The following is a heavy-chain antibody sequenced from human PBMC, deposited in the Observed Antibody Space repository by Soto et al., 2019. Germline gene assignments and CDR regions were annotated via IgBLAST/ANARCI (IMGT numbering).Heavy chain of an antibody. J-gene: IGHJ6*03. Sequence: QLQLQESGPGLVKPSETLSLTCTVSGASFSSSSHYWGWIRQPPGEGLEWIGSIYYSGGTYYNPSLMSRVTISVDTSKKQFSLRLSSVTAADTAVYYCARRIPGFYYMDVWGKGTTVTVSS. CDR1: GASFSSSSHY. V-gene: IGHV4-39*01. CDR3: ARRIPGFYYMDV. D-gene: IGHD6-25*01. CDR2: IYYSGGT.